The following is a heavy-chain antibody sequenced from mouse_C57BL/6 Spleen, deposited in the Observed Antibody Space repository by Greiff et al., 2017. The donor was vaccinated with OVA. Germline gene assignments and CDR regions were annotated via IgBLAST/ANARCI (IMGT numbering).Heavy chain of an antibody. J-gene: IGHJ2*01. CDR3: ARPLTGTYYFDY. CDR1: GYAFSSSW. V-gene: IGHV1-82*01. CDR2: IYPGDGDT. Sequence: VQLQQSGPELVKPGASVKISCKASGYAFSSSWMNWVKQRPGKGLEWIGRIYPGDGDTNYNGKFKGKATLTADKSSSTAYMQLSSLTSEDSAVYFCARPLTGTYYFDYWGQGTTLTVSS. D-gene: IGHD4-1*01.